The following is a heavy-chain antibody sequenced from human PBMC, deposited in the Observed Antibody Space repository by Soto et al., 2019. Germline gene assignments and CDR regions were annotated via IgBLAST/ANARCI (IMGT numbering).Heavy chain of an antibody. CDR2: IYYSGST. D-gene: IGHD3-16*01. Sequence: SETLSLTCTVSGGSISSYYWSWIRQPPGKGLEWIGYIYYSGSTNYNPSLKSRVTISVDTSKNQFSLKLNSMTAADTAVYYCARVWGYAFDYWGQGTLVTVSS. CDR1: GGSISSYY. V-gene: IGHV4-59*08. CDR3: ARVWGYAFDY. J-gene: IGHJ4*02.